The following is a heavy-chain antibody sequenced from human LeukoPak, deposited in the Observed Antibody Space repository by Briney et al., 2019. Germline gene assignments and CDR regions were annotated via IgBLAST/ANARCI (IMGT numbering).Heavy chain of an antibody. D-gene: IGHD4-11*01. Sequence: SVKVSCKASGGTFSSYAISWVRQAPGQGLEWMGRIIPIFGTANYAQKFQGGVTITADKSTSTAYMELSSLRSEDTAVYYCARDDYRAPFDYWGQGTLVTVSS. V-gene: IGHV1-69*06. CDR2: IIPIFGTA. CDR3: ARDDYRAPFDY. J-gene: IGHJ4*02. CDR1: GGTFSSYA.